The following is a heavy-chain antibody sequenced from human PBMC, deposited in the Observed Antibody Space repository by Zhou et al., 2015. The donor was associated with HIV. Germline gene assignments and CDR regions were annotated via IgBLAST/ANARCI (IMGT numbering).Heavy chain of an antibody. CDR3: ARSLAGSDGYWYFDL. CDR2: IIPLSGTI. V-gene: IGHV1-69*12. D-gene: IGHD3-22*01. CDR1: GGTFSNYG. J-gene: IGHJ2*01. Sequence: QVQLVQSGAEVKKPGSSVKVSCKASGGTFSNYGFSWVRQAPGHGLEWMGGIIPLSGTIKHAQRFQGRVTITADESTTTVYMELSSLRSEDMAVYYCARSLAGSDGYWYFDLWGRGTLVTVSS.